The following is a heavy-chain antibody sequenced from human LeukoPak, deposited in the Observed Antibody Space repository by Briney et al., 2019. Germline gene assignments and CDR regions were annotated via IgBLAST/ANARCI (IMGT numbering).Heavy chain of an antibody. D-gene: IGHD3-10*01. V-gene: IGHV1-2*02. Sequence: ASVKVSCKASGYTFTGYYMHWVRQAPGQGLEWMGWINPNSGGTNYAQKFQGRVTMTRDTSISTAYMELSRLRSDDTAVYYCARRYYYGSGPKYYFDYWGQGTLVTVSS. CDR3: ARRYYYGSGPKYYFDY. CDR2: INPNSGGT. CDR1: GYTFTGYY. J-gene: IGHJ4*02.